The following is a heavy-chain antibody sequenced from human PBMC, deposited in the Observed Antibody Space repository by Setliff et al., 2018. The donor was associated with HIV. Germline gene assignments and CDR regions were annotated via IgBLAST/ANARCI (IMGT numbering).Heavy chain of an antibody. V-gene: IGHV3-33*03. CDR2: IWYDGSNK. CDR3: AKASSGRFPRNDAFDI. CDR1: GFTFSSYG. J-gene: IGHJ3*02. Sequence: GGSLRLSCAASGFTFSSYGMHWVRQATGKGLEWVAVIWYDGSNKYYADSVKGRFTISRDNSKNTVYLQINSLRAEDTAVYYCAKASSGRFPRNDAFDIWGQGTMVTVSS. D-gene: IGHD1-26*01.